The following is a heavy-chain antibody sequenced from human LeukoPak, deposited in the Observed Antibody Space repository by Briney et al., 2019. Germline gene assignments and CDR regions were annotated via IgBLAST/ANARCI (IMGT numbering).Heavy chain of an antibody. D-gene: IGHD1-1*01. CDR2: IYYSGST. V-gene: IGHV4-39*01. J-gene: IGHJ6*02. CDR1: GGSISSSSYY. Sequence: SETLSLTCTVSGGSISSSSYYWGWIRQPPGKGLEWIGSIYYSGSTYYNPSLKSRVTISVDTSKNQFSLKLSSVTAADTAVYYCARNNWFYGMDVWGQGTTVAVSS. CDR3: ARNNWFYGMDV.